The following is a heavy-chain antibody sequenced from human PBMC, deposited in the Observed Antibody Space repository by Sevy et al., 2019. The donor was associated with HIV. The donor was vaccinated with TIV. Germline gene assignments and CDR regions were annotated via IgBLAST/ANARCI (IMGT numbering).Heavy chain of an antibody. D-gene: IGHD2-8*02. V-gene: IGHV3-15*01. CDR3: NTDPIILLLVTNGMDV. Sequence: GGSLRLSCAASGLTFSYAWMSWVRQAPGKGLEWIGRIKAKPDGGTVEYAAPVKGRFTISRDDSKNKLYLQMNSLKTEDTAVYYCNTDPIILLLVTNGMDVWGQGTTVTVSS. CDR2: IKAKPDGGTV. J-gene: IGHJ6*02. CDR1: GLTFSYAW.